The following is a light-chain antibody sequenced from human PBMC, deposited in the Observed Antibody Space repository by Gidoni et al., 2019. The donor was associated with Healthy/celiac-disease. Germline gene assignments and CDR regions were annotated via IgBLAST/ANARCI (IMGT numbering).Light chain of an antibody. V-gene: IGKV1-39*01. Sequence: DIQMSKSPSSLSASVRDRVTITCRARQSISSYLNWYQQKPGKAPKLLIYAASSLQSGVPSRISGSGSRTDFTLTISSLQPEDFATYYCQQSYSTPYTFGQGTKLEIK. CDR1: QSISSY. J-gene: IGKJ2*01. CDR3: QQSYSTPYT. CDR2: AAS.